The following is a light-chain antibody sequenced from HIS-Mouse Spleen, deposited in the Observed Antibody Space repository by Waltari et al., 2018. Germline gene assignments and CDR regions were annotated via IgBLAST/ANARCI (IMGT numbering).Light chain of an antibody. CDR1: KLGAKY. V-gene: IGLV3-1*01. CDR2: QDS. CDR3: QAWDSSTAV. J-gene: IGLJ1*01. Sequence: SYELTQPPSVSVSPGQTASITCSGDKLGAKYACWYQQKPGQSPVRVIYQDSKRPSGIPERFSGSNSGNTATLTISGTQAMDEADYYCQAWDSSTAVFGTGTKVTVL.